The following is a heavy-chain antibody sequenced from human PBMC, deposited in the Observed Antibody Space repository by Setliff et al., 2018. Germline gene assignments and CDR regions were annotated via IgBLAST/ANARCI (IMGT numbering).Heavy chain of an antibody. CDR1: GGSISSGSYY. D-gene: IGHD1-26*01. Sequence: SETLSLTCAVSGGSISSGSYYWSWIRQPAGNGLEWVGRLHTSGSTNYNPSLKSPVTISVDTSKNQFSLKVTSVTAADTAVYFCARDNTIVGATDYWGQGTLVTVS. V-gene: IGHV4-61*02. CDR2: LHTSGST. J-gene: IGHJ4*02. CDR3: ARDNTIVGATDY.